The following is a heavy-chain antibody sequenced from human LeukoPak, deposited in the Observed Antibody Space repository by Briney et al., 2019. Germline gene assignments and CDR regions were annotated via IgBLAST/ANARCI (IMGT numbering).Heavy chain of an antibody. CDR1: GGSFSGYY. CDR3: ALRGGGYFDY. CDR2: INHSGST. V-gene: IGHV4-34*01. J-gene: IGHJ4*02. Sequence: TSETLSLTCAVYGGSFSGYYWSWIRQPPGKGLEWIGEINHSGSTNYNPSLKSRVTISVDTSKIQFSLKMSSVTAADTAVYYCALRGGGYFDYWGQGTLVTVSS. D-gene: IGHD3-16*01.